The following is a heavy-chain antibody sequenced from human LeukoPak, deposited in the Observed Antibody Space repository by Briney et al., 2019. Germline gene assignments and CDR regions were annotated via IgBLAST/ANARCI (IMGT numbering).Heavy chain of an antibody. Sequence: GGSLRLSCAASGFTFSSYSMNWVRQAPGKGLEWVSSISSSSSYIYYADSVKGRFTISRDNAKNSLYLQMNSLRAEDTAVYYCARHPGYCSGGSCYLPSPFDYWGQGTLVTVSS. CDR1: GFTFSSYS. D-gene: IGHD2-15*01. CDR3: ARHPGYCSGGSCYLPSPFDY. CDR2: ISSSSSYI. J-gene: IGHJ4*02. V-gene: IGHV3-21*01.